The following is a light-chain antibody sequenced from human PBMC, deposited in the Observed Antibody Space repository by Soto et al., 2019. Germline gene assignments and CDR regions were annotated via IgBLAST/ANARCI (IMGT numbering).Light chain of an antibody. CDR2: KAS. Sequence: DIQMTQSPSTLSASVGDRVTITCRASQSVSPWLAWYQQKPGKAPKLLIHKASNLEDGVPSRFSGSGSGTEFTLTIRSLQPDDFATYYCQQNNSPPWTFGQGTKVEVK. J-gene: IGKJ1*01. CDR3: QQNNSPPWT. V-gene: IGKV1-5*03. CDR1: QSVSPW.